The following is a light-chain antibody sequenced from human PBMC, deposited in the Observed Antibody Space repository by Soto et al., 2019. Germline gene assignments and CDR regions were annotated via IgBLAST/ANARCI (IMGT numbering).Light chain of an antibody. J-gene: IGKJ1*01. CDR3: QQRTKWCT. V-gene: IGKV3-11*01. CDR2: DAS. CDR1: QSVSSS. Sequence: EIVLTQSPATLSLSPGERATLSCRASQSVSSSLAWYQQKPGQAPRLLIYDASNRATGIPARFSGSGSGTDFTLTISSLEPEDFAVYYCQQRTKWCTFGQGTKVDIK.